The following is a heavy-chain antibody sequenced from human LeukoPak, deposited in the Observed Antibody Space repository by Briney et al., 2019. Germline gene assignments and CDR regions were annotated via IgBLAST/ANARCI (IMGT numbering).Heavy chain of an antibody. CDR1: GGSINDYY. CDR3: ARHTTILGSWSY. Sequence: PSETLSLTCSVSGGSINDYYWAWIRQPPGKGLEWIGHIYYSGSTNYYPSLKSRVTISVDTSKNQFSLKLSSVTAADTAVYYCARHTTILGSWSYWGQGTLVTVSS. V-gene: IGHV4-59*08. CDR2: IYYSGST. D-gene: IGHD6-13*01. J-gene: IGHJ4*02.